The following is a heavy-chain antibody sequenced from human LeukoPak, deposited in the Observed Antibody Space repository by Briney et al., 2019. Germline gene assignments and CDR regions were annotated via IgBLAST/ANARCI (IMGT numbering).Heavy chain of an antibody. V-gene: IGHV1-2*02. CDR1: GYTFTGYY. CDR2: INPNSGGT. Sequence: ASVKVSCKASGYTFTGYYMHWVRQAPGQGLEWMGWINPNSGGTNYAQKFQGRVTMTRDTSISTAYMELSRLRSDDTAVYYCARDRGLYDSSGYLFDYWGQGTLVTVSS. D-gene: IGHD3-22*01. CDR3: ARDRGLYDSSGYLFDY. J-gene: IGHJ4*02.